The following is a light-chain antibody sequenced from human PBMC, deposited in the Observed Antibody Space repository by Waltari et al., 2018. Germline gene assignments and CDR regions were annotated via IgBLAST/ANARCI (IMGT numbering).Light chain of an antibody. V-gene: IGKV3-15*01. CDR3: QQYET. CDR2: GTS. Sequence: DIVLTQSPATLSLSPGESGTLSCRASQSGSRHLAWYQQKPGQAPRLLIYGTSARATGIPSRFRCSGSGTEFTLTISSLQSEDSAVYYCQQYETFGQGTKVEIK. J-gene: IGKJ1*01. CDR1: QSGSRH.